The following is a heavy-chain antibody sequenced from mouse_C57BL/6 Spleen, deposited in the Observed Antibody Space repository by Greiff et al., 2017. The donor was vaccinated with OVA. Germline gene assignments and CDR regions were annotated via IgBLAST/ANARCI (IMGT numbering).Heavy chain of an antibody. D-gene: IGHD2-9*01. Sequence: EVKLVESGGGLVQPGGSMKLSCVASGFTFSNYWMNWVRQSPEKGLEWVAQIRLKSDNYATHYAESVKGRFTISRDDSKSSVYLQMNNLRAEDTGIYYCTVLPYCGYSWFAYWGQGTLVTVSA. CDR3: TVLPYCGYSWFAY. J-gene: IGHJ3*01. V-gene: IGHV6-3*01. CDR1: GFTFSNYW. CDR2: IRLKSDNYAT.